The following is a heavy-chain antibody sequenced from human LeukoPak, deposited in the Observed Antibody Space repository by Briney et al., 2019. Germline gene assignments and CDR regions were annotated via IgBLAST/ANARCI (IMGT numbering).Heavy chain of an antibody. J-gene: IGHJ2*01. CDR1: EFTFSSYG. CDR3: ARGYCGGDCYFYWYFDL. Sequence: QAGGSLRLSCVASEFTFSSYGMHWVRQAPGKGLEWVAFTRHDGSNKNYADSVRGRFTISRDNSKNTLYLQMNSLRAEDTAVYYCARGYCGGDCYFYWYFDLWGRSTLVTVSS. D-gene: IGHD2-21*02. V-gene: IGHV3-30*02. CDR2: TRHDGSNK.